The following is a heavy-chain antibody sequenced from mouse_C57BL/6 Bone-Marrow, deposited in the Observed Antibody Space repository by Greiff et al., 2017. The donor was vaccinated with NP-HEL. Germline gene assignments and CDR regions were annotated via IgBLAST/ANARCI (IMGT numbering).Heavy chain of an antibody. J-gene: IGHJ1*03. CDR3: ASPLITTVVATRYFDV. D-gene: IGHD1-1*01. V-gene: IGHV3-6*01. CDR2: ISYDGSN. CDR1: GYSITSGYY. Sequence: EVKLVESGPGLVKPSQSLSLTCSVTGYSITSGYYWNWIRQFPGNKLEWMGYISYDGSNNYNPSLKNRISITRDTSKNQFFLKLNSVTTEDTATYYCASPLITTVVATRYFDVWGTGTTVTVSS.